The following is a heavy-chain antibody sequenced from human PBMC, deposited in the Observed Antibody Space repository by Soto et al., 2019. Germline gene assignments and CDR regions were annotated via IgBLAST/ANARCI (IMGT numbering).Heavy chain of an antibody. D-gene: IGHD2-2*01. Sequence: PSETLSLTCTVSGGSVSSGSYYWSWIRQPPGKGLEWIGYIYYSGSTNYNPSLKSRVTISVDTSKNQFSLKLSSVTAADTAVYYCARDLSVPAANYYHYYGMDVWGQGTTVTVSS. CDR2: IYYSGST. CDR3: ARDLSVPAANYYHYYGMDV. V-gene: IGHV4-61*01. CDR1: GGSVSSGSYY. J-gene: IGHJ6*02.